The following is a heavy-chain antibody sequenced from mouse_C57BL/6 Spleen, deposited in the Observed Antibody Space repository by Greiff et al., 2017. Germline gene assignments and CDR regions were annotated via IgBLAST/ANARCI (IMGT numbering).Heavy chain of an antibody. CDR1: GYAFSSSW. CDR3: ASERYDCDGAMDD. V-gene: IGHV1-82*01. D-gene: IGHD2-4*01. Sequence: VQLQPSGPELVKPGASVTISCKASGYAFSSSWMNWVKQRPGKGLEWIGRIYPGDGDPNYNGKLKGKATLTADKSSSTAYMQLSSLTSEDSAVYFCASERYDCDGAMDDWGQGTSVTVSS. J-gene: IGHJ4*01. CDR2: IYPGDGDP.